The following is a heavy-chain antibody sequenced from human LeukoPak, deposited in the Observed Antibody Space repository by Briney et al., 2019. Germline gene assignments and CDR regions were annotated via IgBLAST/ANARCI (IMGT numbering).Heavy chain of an antibody. V-gene: IGHV3-23*01. CDR1: GFTFSSYG. CDR2: ISASGDNT. D-gene: IGHD3-10*01. CDR3: ARGGYYGSGTYYSPTSPH. Sequence: PGGSLRLSCATSGFTFSSYGMTWGRQAPGKGLEWVSSISASGDNTYYADSVKGRFTFSRDNSKNTLYLQMKSLRAEDTAVYYCARGGYYGSGTYYSPTSPHWGQGTLVTVSS. J-gene: IGHJ4*02.